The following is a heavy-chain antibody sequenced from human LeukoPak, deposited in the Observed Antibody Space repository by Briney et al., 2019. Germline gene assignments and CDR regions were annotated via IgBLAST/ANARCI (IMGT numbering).Heavy chain of an antibody. Sequence: GGSLRLSCAASGFTFDDYGMSWVRQAPGKGLEWVSGINWNGGSTGYADSVKGRFTISRDNAKNSLYLQMYSLRAEDTALYYCARASSYYYDSSGYYPTDDYWGQGTLVTVSS. CDR1: GFTFDDYG. J-gene: IGHJ4*02. CDR3: ARASSYYYDSSGYYPTDDY. V-gene: IGHV3-20*04. D-gene: IGHD3-22*01. CDR2: INWNGGST.